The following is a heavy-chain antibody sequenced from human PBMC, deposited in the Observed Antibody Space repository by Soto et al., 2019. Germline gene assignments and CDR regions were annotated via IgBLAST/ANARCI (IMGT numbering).Heavy chain of an antibody. CDR3: ARGPSGDKVDY. CDR1: GGSISNVNDC. V-gene: IGHV4-30-4*01. D-gene: IGHD7-27*01. CDR2: IYSGGSI. J-gene: IGHJ4*02. Sequence: QVQLQESGPGLVKPSQTLSLTFIVSGGSISNVNDCWSWIRQRPDKGLEWIGHIYSGGSIYNNPSLTSRVTILVDTAKNQFSLQLSSVSAADTAVYYCARGPSGDKVDYWGQGTLVTVCS.